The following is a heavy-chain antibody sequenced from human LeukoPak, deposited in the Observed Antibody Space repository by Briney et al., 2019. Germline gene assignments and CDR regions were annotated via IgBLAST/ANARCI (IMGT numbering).Heavy chain of an antibody. V-gene: IGHV3-15*01. Sequence: PGGSLRLSCAASGFTFSNAWMSWVRQAPGKGLEWVGRIKSKTDGGTTDYAAPMKGRFTISRDDSKNTLYLQMNSLKTEDTAVYYCTTGPRMVVDYYWGQGTLVTVSS. CDR3: TTGPRMVVDYY. J-gene: IGHJ4*02. D-gene: IGHD3-22*01. CDR2: IKSKTDGGTT. CDR1: GFTFSNAW.